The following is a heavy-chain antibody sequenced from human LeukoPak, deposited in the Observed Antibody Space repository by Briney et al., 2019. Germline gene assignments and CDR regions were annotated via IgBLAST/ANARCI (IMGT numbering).Heavy chain of an antibody. V-gene: IGHV4-39*01. Sequence: SETLSLTCTVSGGSISSSSYYWGWIRQPPGKGLEWIGSIYYSGSTYYNPSLKSRVTISVDTSKNQFSLKLSSVTAAGTAVYYCARHAGGILTGYSSDNWFDPWGQGTLVTASS. CDR3: ARHAGGILTGYSSDNWFDP. CDR2: IYYSGST. D-gene: IGHD3-9*01. CDR1: GGSISSSSYY. J-gene: IGHJ5*02.